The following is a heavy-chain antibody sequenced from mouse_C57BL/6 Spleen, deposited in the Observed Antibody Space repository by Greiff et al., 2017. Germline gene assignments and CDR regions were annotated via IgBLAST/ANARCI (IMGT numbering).Heavy chain of an antibody. Sequence: QVQLQQPGAELVRPGSSVKLSCKASGYTFTSYWLHWVKQRPIQGLEWIGNIDPSDSDTHYHQKFKDKATLTVHKSSSTAYMQLSSRTSEDSAVYFCARDGSYFDVWGTGTTVTVAS. V-gene: IGHV1-52*01. CDR1: GYTFTSYW. CDR2: IDPSDSDT. CDR3: ARDGSYFDV. D-gene: IGHD2-3*01. J-gene: IGHJ1*03.